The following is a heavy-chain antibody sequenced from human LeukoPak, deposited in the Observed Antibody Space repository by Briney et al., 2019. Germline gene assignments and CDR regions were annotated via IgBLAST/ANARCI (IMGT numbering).Heavy chain of an antibody. CDR3: AKNPLHGGTWDY. D-gene: IGHD1-7*01. V-gene: IGHV3-23*01. CDR2: ISGSGGGT. CDR1: GFAFSSYA. J-gene: IGHJ4*02. Sequence: GGSLRLSCEVSGFAFSSYAMSWVRQAPGKGLEWVSAISGSGGGTYYADSVRGRFTISRDNSKNTLYLQMNNLRTDDTATFYCAKNPLHGGTWDYWGQGTLVTVSS.